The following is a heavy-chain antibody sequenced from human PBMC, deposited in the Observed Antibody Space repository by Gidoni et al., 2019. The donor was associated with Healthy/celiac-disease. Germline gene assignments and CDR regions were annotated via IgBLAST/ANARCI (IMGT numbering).Heavy chain of an antibody. CDR2: IWYDGSNK. D-gene: IGHD3-10*01. V-gene: IGHV3-33*01. CDR1: GFTFSSYG. J-gene: IGHJ3*02. Sequence: QVQLVESGGGVVQPGRSLRPSCAASGFTFSSYGMHWVRQAPGKGLEWVAVIWYDGSNKYYADSVKGRFTISRDNSKNTLYLQMNSLRAEDTAVYYCARAHPDYYGSSDAFDIWGQGTMVTVSS. CDR3: ARAHPDYYGSSDAFDI.